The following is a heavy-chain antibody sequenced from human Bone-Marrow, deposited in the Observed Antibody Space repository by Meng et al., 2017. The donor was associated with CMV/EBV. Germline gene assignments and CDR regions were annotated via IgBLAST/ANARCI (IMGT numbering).Heavy chain of an antibody. CDR1: GLSVSSTY. Sequence: GESLKISCAASGLSVSSTYITWVRQAPGKGLEWVSAIYSDGNTYYADSVKGRFTISRDNSKNTLYLQMSSLRVEDTAVYYCARKYYYDSSGFYRGGLDVWGQGTTVPFSS. CDR2: IYSDGNT. D-gene: IGHD3-22*01. J-gene: IGHJ6*02. CDR3: ARKYYYDSSGFYRGGLDV. V-gene: IGHV3-53*01.